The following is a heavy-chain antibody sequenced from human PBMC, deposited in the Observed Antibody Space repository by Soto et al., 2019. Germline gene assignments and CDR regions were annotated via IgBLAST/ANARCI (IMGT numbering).Heavy chain of an antibody. V-gene: IGHV3-21*02. CDR3: ARGSFGDYYY. Sequence: VQLVESGGGLVEPGGSLRLSCEASGFNFKDNTMNWVRQTPGKGLEWVSSINGNSAHISYAGSVRGRFTISRDNAKSSLFLQMSSLRADDTAVYYCARGSFGDYYYWGQGTLVSVS. D-gene: IGHD4-17*01. CDR1: GFNFKDNT. J-gene: IGHJ4*02. CDR2: INGNSAHI.